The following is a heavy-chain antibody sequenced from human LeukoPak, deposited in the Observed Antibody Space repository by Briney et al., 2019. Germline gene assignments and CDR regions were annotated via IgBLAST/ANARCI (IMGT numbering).Heavy chain of an antibody. D-gene: IGHD2-21*02. J-gene: IGHJ4*02. Sequence: SETLSLTCAVYGGSFSGYYWSWIRQPPGKGLEWIGEINHSGSSNYNPSLKSRVTISVDTSKNQFSLKLSSVTAADTAVYYCARGLSAIVHWGQGTLVTVSS. V-gene: IGHV4-34*01. CDR1: GGSFSGYY. CDR2: INHSGSS. CDR3: ARGLSAIVH.